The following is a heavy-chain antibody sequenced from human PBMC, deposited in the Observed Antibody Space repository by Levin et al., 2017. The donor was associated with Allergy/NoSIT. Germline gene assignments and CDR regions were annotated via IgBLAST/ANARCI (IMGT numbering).Heavy chain of an antibody. CDR1: GGSISSYY. D-gene: IGHD2-2*01. J-gene: IGHJ5*02. V-gene: IGHV4-59*08. CDR2: IHYTGYT. CDR3: ARSAHVTVIPAAIFAFDP. Sequence: SQTLSLPCTVSGGSISSYYWSWIRQSPGKRPEWIGYIHYTGYTNYSPSLKSRVTISLDTSKNQFSLQLTSVTAADTAVYSCARSAHVTVIPAAIFAFDPWGQGILVTVSS.